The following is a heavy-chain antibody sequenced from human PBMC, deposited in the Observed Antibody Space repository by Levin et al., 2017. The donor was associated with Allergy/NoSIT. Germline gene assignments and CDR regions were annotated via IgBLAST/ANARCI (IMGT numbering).Heavy chain of an antibody. V-gene: IGHV3-74*01. Sequence: GESLKISCAASRFAFSTYWMHWVRQAPGKGLVWVSRINSDGSTTDYADSVKGRFTISRDNAKNSLYLQMNSLRVDDTACYYLATGKDSTGYHSFDNWGQGTLVTVSS. CDR3: ATGKDSTGYHSFDN. CDR2: INSDGSTT. J-gene: IGHJ4*02. D-gene: IGHD3-22*01. CDR1: RFAFSTYW.